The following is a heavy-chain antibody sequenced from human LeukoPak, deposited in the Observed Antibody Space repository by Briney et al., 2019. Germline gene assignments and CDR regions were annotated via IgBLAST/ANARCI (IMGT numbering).Heavy chain of an antibody. CDR2: ISGSGGST. CDR3: AKRGVSCCYGSGSYPSFDY. V-gene: IGHV3-23*01. D-gene: IGHD3-10*01. Sequence: GGSLRLSCAASGFTFSSYAMSWVRQAPGKGLELVSAISGSGGSTYYADSVKGRFTISRDNSKNTLYLQMNSLRADDTAVYYCAKRGVSCCYGSGSYPSFDYWGQGTLVTVSS. CDR1: GFTFSSYA. J-gene: IGHJ4*02.